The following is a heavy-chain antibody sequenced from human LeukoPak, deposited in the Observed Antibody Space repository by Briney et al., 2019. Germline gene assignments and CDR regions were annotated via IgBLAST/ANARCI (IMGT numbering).Heavy chain of an antibody. D-gene: IGHD5-12*01. Sequence: ASVKVSCKASGYTFTNYGISWVRQAPGQGVEWMGWVSGDNGKTNYAPKLQGRVTMTTDTSTSTAYMELRSLRSDDTAVYYCARDLRYSGYNWPLDYWGQGTLVTVSS. CDR3: ARDLRYSGYNWPLDY. J-gene: IGHJ4*02. CDR1: GYTFTNYG. CDR2: VSGDNGKT. V-gene: IGHV1-18*01.